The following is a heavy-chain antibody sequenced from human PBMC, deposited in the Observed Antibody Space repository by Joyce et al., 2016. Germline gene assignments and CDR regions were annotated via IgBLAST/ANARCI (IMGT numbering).Heavy chain of an antibody. V-gene: IGHV3-48*04. J-gene: IGHJ4*02. CDR2: INSGSSSI. Sequence: EVQLVESGGGLVQPGGSLRFSCVASGLPFSDYSMNWVRQAPGKGLECVSYINSGSSSIYYADSVKGRFTISRDNAKNSLYLQMNSLGAEDTAVYYCAVRAGTYSFDCWGQGTLVTVSS. CDR1: GLPFSDYS. D-gene: IGHD1-1*01. CDR3: AVRAGTYSFDC.